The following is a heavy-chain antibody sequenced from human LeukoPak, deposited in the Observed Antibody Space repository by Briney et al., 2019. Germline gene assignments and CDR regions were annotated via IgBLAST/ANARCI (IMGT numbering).Heavy chain of an antibody. J-gene: IGHJ3*02. V-gene: IGHV1-69*13. Sequence: AASVKVSCKASGGTFSSYAISWVRQAPGQGLEWMGGIIPIFGTANYAQKFQGRVTIIADEFTSTAYMELSSPRSEDTAVYYCARDRGGSLHKIEAFDIWGQGTMVTVSS. CDR3: ARDRGGSLHKIEAFDI. CDR2: IIPIFGTA. CDR1: GGTFSSYA. D-gene: IGHD3-16*01.